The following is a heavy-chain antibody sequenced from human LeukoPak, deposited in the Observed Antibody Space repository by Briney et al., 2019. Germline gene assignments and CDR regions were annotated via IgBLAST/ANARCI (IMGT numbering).Heavy chain of an antibody. D-gene: IGHD6-25*01. CDR2: INTDGSST. J-gene: IGHJ4*02. CDR3: ARGGNPYYFDY. V-gene: IGHV3-74*01. Sequence: PGGSLRLSCAASGFTFSSYWMHWVRQAPGKGLVWVSRINTDGSSTSYADSVKGRFTISRDNAKNTLYLQMNSLRAEDTAVYYCARGGNPYYFDYWGQGTLATVSS. CDR1: GFTFSSYW.